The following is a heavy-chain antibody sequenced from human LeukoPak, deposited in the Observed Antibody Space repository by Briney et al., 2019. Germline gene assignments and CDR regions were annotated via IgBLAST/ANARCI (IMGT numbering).Heavy chain of an antibody. CDR1: GYGFTSYW. Sequence: GESLKISCKGSGYGFTSYWIGWVRQMPGKGLEWMGVIYPGDSDTRYSPSFQGQVTISADKSISTAYLQWSSLKASNTAMYYCARQGCSSTSCPRPVDYWGQGTLVTVSS. CDR3: ARQGCSSTSCPRPVDY. J-gene: IGHJ4*02. V-gene: IGHV5-51*01. CDR2: IYPGDSDT. D-gene: IGHD2-2*01.